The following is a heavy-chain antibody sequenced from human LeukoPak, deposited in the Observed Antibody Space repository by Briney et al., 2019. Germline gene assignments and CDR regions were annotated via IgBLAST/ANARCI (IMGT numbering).Heavy chain of an antibody. Sequence: GGSLRLSCAASGFTLSNYWMSWVRQAPGKGLEWVANIKQDGSEKYSVDSVKDRFTISRDNAKNSLYLQMNSLRAEDTAVYYCARSRYCTNGICSYFDYWGQGILVIVSS. CDR1: GFTLSNYW. D-gene: IGHD2-8*01. CDR3: ARSRYCTNGICSYFDY. V-gene: IGHV3-7*03. CDR2: IKQDGSEK. J-gene: IGHJ4*02.